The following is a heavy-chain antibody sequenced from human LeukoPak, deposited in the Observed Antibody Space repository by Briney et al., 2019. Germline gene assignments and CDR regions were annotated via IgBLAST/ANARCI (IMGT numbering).Heavy chain of an antibody. Sequence: ETLSLTCAVSGGSISSSNWWSWVRQPPGKGLEWVSVIYSGGSTYYADSVKGRFTISRDNSKNTLYLQMNSLRAEDTAVYYCASGPYSSSQGNYYYYYMDVWGKGTTVTVSS. CDR1: GGSISSSNW. D-gene: IGHD6-13*01. J-gene: IGHJ6*03. CDR2: IYSGGST. CDR3: ASGPYSSSQGNYYYYYMDV. V-gene: IGHV3-53*01.